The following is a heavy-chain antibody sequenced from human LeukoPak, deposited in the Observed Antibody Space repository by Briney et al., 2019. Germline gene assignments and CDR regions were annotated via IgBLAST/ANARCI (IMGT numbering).Heavy chain of an antibody. J-gene: IGHJ4*02. CDR1: GFTFSSYS. D-gene: IGHD6-13*01. CDR3: ATAGPYSSSWTYYFDY. V-gene: IGHV3-21*01. Sequence: GRSLRLSCAASGFTFSSYSMNWVRQAPGKGLEWVSSISSSSSYIYYSDSVKGRFTISRDNAKNSLYLQMNSLRAEDTAVYYCATAGPYSSSWTYYFDYWGQGTLVTVSS. CDR2: ISSSSSYI.